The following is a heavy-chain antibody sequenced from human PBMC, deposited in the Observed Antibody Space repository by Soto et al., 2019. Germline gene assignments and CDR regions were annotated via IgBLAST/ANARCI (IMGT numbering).Heavy chain of an antibody. CDR2: ISGSGGST. D-gene: IGHD6-19*01. CDR3: ATSGRGWYYFDY. CDR1: GFTFSSYA. Sequence: PAGSLRISCAASGFTFSSYAMSWVRQAPGKGLEWVSAISGSGGSTYYADSVKGRFTISRDNSKNTLYLQMNSLRAEDTAVYYCATSGRGWYYFDYWGQGTLVTGSS. J-gene: IGHJ4*02. V-gene: IGHV3-23*01.